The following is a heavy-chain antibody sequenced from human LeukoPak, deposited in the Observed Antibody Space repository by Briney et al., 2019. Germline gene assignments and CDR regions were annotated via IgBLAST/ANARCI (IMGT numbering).Heavy chain of an antibody. CDR1: GYTLTELS. CDR3: ATALPDSSGWYRY. J-gene: IGHJ4*02. D-gene: IGHD6-19*01. Sequence: SVKVSCKVSGYTLTELSMHWVRQAPGKALEWMGGFDPEDGETIYEQKFQGRVTMTEDTSTDTAYMELSSLRSEDTAVYYCATALPDSSGWYRYWGQGTLVTVSS. V-gene: IGHV1-24*01. CDR2: FDPEDGET.